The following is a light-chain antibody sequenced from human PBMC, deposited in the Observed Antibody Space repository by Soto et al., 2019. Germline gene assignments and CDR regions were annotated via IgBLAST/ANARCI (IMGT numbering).Light chain of an antibody. Sequence: DIQMTQSPSTLSAFVGDRVTITCRASQRISTWLAWYKQKPGKAPTLLIYDASILKSGVPSTFNGNGSGTEFALTVSSLHPDDFATYYCLQYNSYPITFGQGTRLEIK. CDR1: QRISTW. J-gene: IGKJ5*01. CDR2: DAS. CDR3: LQYNSYPIT. V-gene: IGKV1-5*01.